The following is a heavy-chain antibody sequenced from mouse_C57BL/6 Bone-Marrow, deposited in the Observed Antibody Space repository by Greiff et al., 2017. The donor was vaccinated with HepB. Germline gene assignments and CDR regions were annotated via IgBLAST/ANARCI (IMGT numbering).Heavy chain of an antibody. CDR2: ISDGGSYT. J-gene: IGHJ1*03. Sequence: GQRVESGGGLVKPGGSLKLSCAASGFTFSSYAMSWVRQTPEKRLEWVATISDGGSYTYYPDNVKGRFTISRDNAKNNLYLQMSHLKSEDTAMYYCARDTYYGSSYWYFDVWGTGTTVTVSS. V-gene: IGHV5-4*01. D-gene: IGHD1-1*01. CDR1: GFTFSSYA. CDR3: ARDTYYGSSYWYFDV.